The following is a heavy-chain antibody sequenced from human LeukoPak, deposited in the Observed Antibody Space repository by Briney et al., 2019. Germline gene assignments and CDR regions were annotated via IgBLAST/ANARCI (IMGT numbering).Heavy chain of an antibody. CDR3: AKDIHPYYDSSGWCYFDY. D-gene: IGHD3-22*01. CDR2: ITDSSSSM. Sequence: GGSLRLSCAASGFTFSSYTMNWVRQAPGKGLEWVSSITDSSSSMYYADSVKGRFTISRDNSKNTLYLQMNSLRAEDTAVYYCAKDIHPYYDSSGWCYFDYWGQGTLVTVSS. CDR1: GFTFSSYT. V-gene: IGHV3-21*01. J-gene: IGHJ4*02.